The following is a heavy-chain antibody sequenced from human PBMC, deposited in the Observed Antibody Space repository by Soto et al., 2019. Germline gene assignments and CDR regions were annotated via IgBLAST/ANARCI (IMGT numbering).Heavy chain of an antibody. Sequence: SEPLSLTCTVSGGSVSNSSYYWGWVRQPPGKGLEWIGSVYYSGSTYYNPSLESRVTISVDKSKNQFSLKLMSLSAADTAVYYCGRLEGLATISYYFDYWGQGALVTVSS. CDR2: VYYSGST. J-gene: IGHJ4*02. V-gene: IGHV4-39*01. CDR1: GGSVSNSSYY. D-gene: IGHD3-9*01. CDR3: GRLEGLATISYYFDY.